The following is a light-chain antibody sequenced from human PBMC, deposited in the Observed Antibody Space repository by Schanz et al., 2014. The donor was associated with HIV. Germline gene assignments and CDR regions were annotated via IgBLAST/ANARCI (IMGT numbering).Light chain of an antibody. CDR3: QSYDSGLSGIL. CDR1: AGDVGSYDY. J-gene: IGLJ2*01. CDR2: DVS. Sequence: QSALTQPRSVSGSPGQSVTISCTGTAGDVGSYDYVSWYQQHPGKAPKLMIYDVSKRPSGVPDRFSGSKSGTSASLVISGLQSEDEADYYCQSYDSGLSGILFGGGTKLTVL. V-gene: IGLV2-11*01.